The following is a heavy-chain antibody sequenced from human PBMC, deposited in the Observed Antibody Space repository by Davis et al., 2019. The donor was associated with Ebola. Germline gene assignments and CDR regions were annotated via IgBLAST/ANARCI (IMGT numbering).Heavy chain of an antibody. Sequence: GESLKISCAASGFTFSSYAMSWVRQAPGKGLEWVSAISGSGGSKYYADSVKGRFTISRDNSKNTLYLQMNSLRAEDTAVYYCARDPSGSYYSYFDYWGQGTLVTVSS. CDR1: GFTFSSYA. V-gene: IGHV3-23*01. CDR3: ARDPSGSYYSYFDY. J-gene: IGHJ4*02. D-gene: IGHD1-26*01. CDR2: ISGSGGSK.